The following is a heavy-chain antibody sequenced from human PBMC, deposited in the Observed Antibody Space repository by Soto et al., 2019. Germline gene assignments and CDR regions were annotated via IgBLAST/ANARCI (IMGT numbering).Heavy chain of an antibody. Sequence: GGSMGLSCAASGFTLSGSAMDWVRQAPGKGLEYVSGISSNGVGTYYANTVQGRFTISRDNSKNTVYLQMGSLRPEDMAVYYCARRARPDFYYMDVWGKGTTVTVSS. J-gene: IGHJ6*03. CDR1: GFTLSGSA. D-gene: IGHD6-6*01. V-gene: IGHV3-64*01. CDR3: ARRARPDFYYMDV. CDR2: ISSNGVGT.